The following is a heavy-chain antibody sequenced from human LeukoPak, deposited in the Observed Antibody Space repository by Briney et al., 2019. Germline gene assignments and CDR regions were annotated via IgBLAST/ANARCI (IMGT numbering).Heavy chain of an antibody. J-gene: IGHJ5*02. CDR1: GYTFTSYA. CDR3: ARGVVPAAIRHKAWFDP. V-gene: IGHV7-4-1*02. D-gene: IGHD2-2*02. Sequence: ASVKVSCKASGYTFTSYAMNGVRQAPGQGREWMGGINTNTGNTKNAQGFTGGVVFSLDTYVSTKYLQMSRLKAEDPAVYYCARGVVPAAIRHKAWFDPWGQGTLVTVSS. CDR2: INTNTGNT.